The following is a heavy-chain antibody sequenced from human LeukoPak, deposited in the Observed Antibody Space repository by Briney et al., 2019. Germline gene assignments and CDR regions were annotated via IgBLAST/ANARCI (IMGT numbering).Heavy chain of an antibody. V-gene: IGHV4-59*11. J-gene: IGHJ4*02. CDR3: ARVIYSLSYFYHLDY. CDR1: GGSISSHY. CDR2: IYYSGST. Sequence: SETLSLTCTVSGGSISSHYWSWIRQPPGKGLEWIGYIYYSGSTNYNPSLKSRVTISVDTSKNQFSLKLTTVTAADTAVYYCARVIYSLSYFYHLDYWGKGNVVSVS. D-gene: IGHD3-22*01.